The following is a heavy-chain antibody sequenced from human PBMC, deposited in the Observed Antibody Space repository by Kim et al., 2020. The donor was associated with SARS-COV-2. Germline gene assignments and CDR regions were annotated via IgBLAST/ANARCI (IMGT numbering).Heavy chain of an antibody. D-gene: IGHD6-13*01. CDR2: ISYDGSNK. CDR3: AKNTEAAGPHDTHGMVF. Sequence: GGSLRLSCAASGFTFSSYGMHWVRQAPGKGLEWVAVISYDGSNKYYADSVKGRFTISRDNSKNTLYLQMNSLRPEDTAADYCAKNTEAAGPHDTHGMVF. J-gene: IGHJ6*01. CDR1: GFTFSSYG. V-gene: IGHV3-30*18.